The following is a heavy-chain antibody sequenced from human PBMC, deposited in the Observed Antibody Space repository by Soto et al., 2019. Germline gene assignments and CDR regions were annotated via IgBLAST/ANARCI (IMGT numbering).Heavy chain of an antibody. CDR2: ISGYNGNT. CDR1: GYTFSNYG. CDR3: SRFIMVGGWFDPNYYHGMDV. Sequence: QVQLVQSGAEVKKPGASVTVSCKTSGYTFSNYGINWVRQAPGQGLEWMGWISGYNGNTNYAQTGQGRVTMTTDKSTGTVYMELRSMKSYDTAIYYCSRFIMVGGWFDPNYYHGMDVWGQGTTVTVSS. D-gene: IGHD6-19*01. V-gene: IGHV1-18*01. J-gene: IGHJ6*02.